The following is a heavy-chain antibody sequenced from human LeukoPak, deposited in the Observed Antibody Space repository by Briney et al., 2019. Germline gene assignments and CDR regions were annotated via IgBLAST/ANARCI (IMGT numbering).Heavy chain of an antibody. CDR2: ISDDGINK. V-gene: IGHV3-30-3*01. CDR1: GFTISSYS. CDR3: ARDYGGNSDFDY. J-gene: IGHJ4*02. D-gene: IGHD4-23*01. Sequence: PGGSLRLSCAASGFTISSYSMHWVRQAPGKGLEWVAVISDDGINKYYADSVKGRFTISRDNSRNTLYLQMNSLRAEDTAVYYCARDYGGNSDFDYWGQGTLVTVSS.